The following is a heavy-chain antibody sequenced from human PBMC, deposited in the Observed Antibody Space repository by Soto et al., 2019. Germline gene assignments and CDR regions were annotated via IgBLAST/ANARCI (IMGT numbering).Heavy chain of an antibody. CDR3: ARGVAGSGFDL. Sequence: PSQTLSLTCAISGDSVSGNTAAWNWSRASRSSGIEWLGRTYHRSNSPHDYAVSAKRRLTVNPDTSKNHFSLQLNSVTPDDTAVYYCARGVAGSGFDLWGQGPLVTSPQ. D-gene: IGHD6-19*01. J-gene: IGHJ4*02. CDR1: GDSVSGNTAA. V-gene: IGHV6-1*01. CDR2: TYHRSNSPH.